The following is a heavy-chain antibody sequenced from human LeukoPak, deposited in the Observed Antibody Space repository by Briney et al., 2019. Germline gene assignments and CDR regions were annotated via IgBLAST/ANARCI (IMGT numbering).Heavy chain of an antibody. D-gene: IGHD2-21*02. CDR1: GFTFSSYS. J-gene: IGHJ4*02. CDR2: ISSSSSTI. CDR3: ARIPVVTAIPFDY. Sequence: GGSLRLSCAASGFTFSSYSMNWVRQAPGKGLEWVSYISSSSSTIYYADSVKGRFTISRDNAKNSLYLQMNSLRAEDTAVYYCARIPVVTAIPFDYWGQGTLVTVSS. V-gene: IGHV3-48*01.